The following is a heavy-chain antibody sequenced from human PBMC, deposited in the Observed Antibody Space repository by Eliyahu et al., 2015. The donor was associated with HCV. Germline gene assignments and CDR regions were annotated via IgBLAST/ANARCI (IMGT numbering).Heavy chain of an antibody. CDR3: ARDGLVGRGYSYGRPFDY. D-gene: IGHD5-18*01. J-gene: IGHJ4*02. Sequence: QLQLQESGPGLVKPSETLSLTCTVSGGSISSSSYYWGWIRQPPGKGLEWIGSIYYSGSTYYNPSLKSRVTISVDTSKNQFSLKLSSVTAADTAVYYCARDGLVGRGYSYGRPFDYWGQGTLVTVSS. CDR1: GGSISSSSYY. CDR2: IYYSGST. V-gene: IGHV4-39*02.